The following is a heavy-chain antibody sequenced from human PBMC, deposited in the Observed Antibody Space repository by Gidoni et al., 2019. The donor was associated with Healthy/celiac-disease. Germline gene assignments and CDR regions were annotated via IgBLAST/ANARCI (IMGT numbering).Heavy chain of an antibody. V-gene: IGHV3-23*01. D-gene: IGHD6-19*01. CDR2: ISGSGGST. Sequence: EVQLLESGGGLVQPGGSMRLSCAASGFTFSSYAMIWVRQAPGKGLGWVSAISGSGGSTYYADSVKGRFTIARDNSKNTLYLQMNSLRAEDTAVYYCANIAVAAPETDYYYYYGMDVWGQGTTVTVSS. J-gene: IGHJ6*02. CDR3: ANIAVAAPETDYYYYYGMDV. CDR1: GFTFSSYA.